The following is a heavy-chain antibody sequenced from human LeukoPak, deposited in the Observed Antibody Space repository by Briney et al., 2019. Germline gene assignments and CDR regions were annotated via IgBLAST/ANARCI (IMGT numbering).Heavy chain of an antibody. V-gene: IGHV1-24*01. CDR3: ATACKWELPPEFDY. CDR1: GYTLTELS. CDR2: FDPEDGET. D-gene: IGHD1-26*01. Sequence: ASVKVSCKVSGYTLTELSMHWVRQAPGKGLEWMGGFDPEDGETIYAQKFQGRVTMTEGTSTDTAYMELSSLRSEDTAVYYCATACKWELPPEFDYWGQGTLVTVSS. J-gene: IGHJ4*02.